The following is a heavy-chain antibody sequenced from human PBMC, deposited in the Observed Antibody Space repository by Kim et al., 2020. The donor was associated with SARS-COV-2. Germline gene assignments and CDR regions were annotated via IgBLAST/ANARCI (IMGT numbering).Heavy chain of an antibody. Sequence: YAQKFQCRVTMTRNTSISTAYMELSSLRSEDTAVYYCARSKEYYYYGMDVWGQGTTVTVSS. J-gene: IGHJ6*02. V-gene: IGHV1-8*01. D-gene: IGHD4-4*01. CDR3: ARSKEYYYYGMDV.